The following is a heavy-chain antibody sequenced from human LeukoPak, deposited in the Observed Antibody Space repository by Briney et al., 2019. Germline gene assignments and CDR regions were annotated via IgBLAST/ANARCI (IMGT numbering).Heavy chain of an antibody. D-gene: IGHD6-6*01. Sequence: SETLSLTCAVYGGSFSGYYWSWIRQPPGKGLEWIGEINHSGSTNYNPSLKSRVTISVDTSKNQFYLKLSSVTAADTAVYYCASWRSSPANAHYWGQGTLVTVSS. V-gene: IGHV4-34*01. CDR3: ASWRSSPANAHY. CDR1: GGSFSGYY. J-gene: IGHJ4*02. CDR2: INHSGST.